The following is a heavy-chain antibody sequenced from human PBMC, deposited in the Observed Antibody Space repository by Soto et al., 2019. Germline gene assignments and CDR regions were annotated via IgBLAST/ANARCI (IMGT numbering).Heavy chain of an antibody. V-gene: IGHV3-30*18. D-gene: IGHD3-3*01. CDR2: ISYDGSNK. CDR3: AKDGEAFPRTTYYDFWSGYYPYYYYGMDV. J-gene: IGHJ6*02. Sequence: GGSLRLSSAASGFTFSSYGMHWVRQAPGKGLEWVAVISYDGSNKYYADSVKGRFTISRDNSKNTLYLQMNSLRAEDTAVYYCAKDGEAFPRTTYYDFWSGYYPYYYYGMDVWGQGTTVTVSS. CDR1: GFTFSSYG.